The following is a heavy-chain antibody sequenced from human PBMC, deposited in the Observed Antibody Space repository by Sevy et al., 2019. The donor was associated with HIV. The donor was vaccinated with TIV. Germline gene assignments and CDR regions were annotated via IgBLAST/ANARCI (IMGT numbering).Heavy chain of an antibody. J-gene: IGHJ4*02. V-gene: IGHV2-5*02. D-gene: IGHD3-10*01. Sequence: SGPTLVNPTQTLTLTCTFSGFSLTTTGVGVGWIRQPPGKALEYLAVISWDDDKRYSPSLRSRLTITKDTSKNQVVLSMANVDPVDTATYYCAHLPHYYSNYYFDYWGQGTLVTVSS. CDR2: ISWDDDK. CDR1: GFSLTTTGVG. CDR3: AHLPHYYSNYYFDY.